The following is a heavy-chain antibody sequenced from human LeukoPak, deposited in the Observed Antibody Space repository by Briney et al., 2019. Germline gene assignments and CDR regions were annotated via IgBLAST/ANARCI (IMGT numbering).Heavy chain of an antibody. V-gene: IGHV4-38-2*02. CDR3: ARGTWGQPLAAFDI. CDR1: GYSISSRYF. CDR2: ISQSGST. J-gene: IGHJ3*02. D-gene: IGHD7-27*01. Sequence: PSGTLSLTCSVSGYSISSRYFWGWIRQPPWKGLEWIGSISQSGSTYYNPSLKSRVTISVDTSKNQFSMRLSSVTAADTAVYYCARGTWGQPLAAFDIWGQGTMVTVSS.